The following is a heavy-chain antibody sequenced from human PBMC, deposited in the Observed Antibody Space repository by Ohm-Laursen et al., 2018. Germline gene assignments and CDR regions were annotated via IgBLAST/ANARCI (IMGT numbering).Heavy chain of an antibody. CDR1: GFTFENYA. CDR2: ISYDGRQT. V-gene: IGHV3-30*18. Sequence: LRLSCAASGFTFENYAMHWVRQAPGKGLEWVAVISYDGRQTYYADSVKGRFTISRDNPKSTLYLQMNSLRSEDTAVYYCAKDRGSDWYFDVWGRGTLVTVSS. D-gene: IGHD3-10*01. CDR3: AKDRGSDWYFDV. J-gene: IGHJ2*01.